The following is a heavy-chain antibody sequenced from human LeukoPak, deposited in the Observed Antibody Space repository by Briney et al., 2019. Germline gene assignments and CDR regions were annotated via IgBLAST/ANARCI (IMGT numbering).Heavy chain of an antibody. CDR3: ARDPRGFLNWFDP. J-gene: IGHJ5*02. CDR2: IIPILGIA. Sequence: GASVKVSCKASGGTFSSYAISWVRQAPGQGLESMGRIIPILGIANYAQKFQGRVTITADKSTSTAYMELSSLRSEDTAVYYCARDPRGFLNWFDPWGQGTLVTVSS. D-gene: IGHD5-12*01. V-gene: IGHV1-69*04. CDR1: GGTFSSYA.